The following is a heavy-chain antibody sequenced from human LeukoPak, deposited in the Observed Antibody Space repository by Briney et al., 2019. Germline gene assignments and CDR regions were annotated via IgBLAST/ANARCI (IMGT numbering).Heavy chain of an antibody. CDR3: AKTFCSGGTCYPYNYYYMDV. D-gene: IGHD2-15*01. CDR2: IRYDGNNK. Sequence: GGSLRLSCVASGFTFNMYGMHWVRQAPGKGLEWVGIIRYDGNNKNNADSVKGRFTVSRDNSKNTVYLQMNSLRPEDTAVYYCAKTFCSGGTCYPYNYYYMDVWGKGTAVTVSS. V-gene: IGHV3-30*02. CDR1: GFTFNMYG. J-gene: IGHJ6*03.